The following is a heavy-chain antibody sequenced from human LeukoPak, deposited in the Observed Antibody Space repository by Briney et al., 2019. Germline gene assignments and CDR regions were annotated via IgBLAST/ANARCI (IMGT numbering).Heavy chain of an antibody. CDR1: GFTFSSYS. V-gene: IGHV3-48*01. D-gene: IGHD3-22*01. CDR3: ARDDSSGYFFDQ. Sequence: PGGSLRLSCAASGFTFSSYSMNWVRQAPGKGLEWVSYISSTDSIIYYADSVKGRFTISRDNAKKSLYLQMNRMRAEDTAVYYCARDDSSGYFFDQWGQGTLVTVSS. CDR2: ISSTDSII. J-gene: IGHJ4*02.